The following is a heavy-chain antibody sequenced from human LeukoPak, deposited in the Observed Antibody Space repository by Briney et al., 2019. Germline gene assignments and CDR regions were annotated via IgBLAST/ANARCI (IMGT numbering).Heavy chain of an antibody. CDR2: IRYDGSDK. Sequence: GGSLRLSCAASGFIFSSYGMYWVRQAPGKGLEWVAFIRYDGSDKNYADSVKGRFTISRDNSKNTLFLQMDNLRADDTATYYCARSGPSVLWSKSFDYWGQGALVTVSS. D-gene: IGHD3-10*01. CDR1: GFIFSSYG. CDR3: ARSGPSVLWSKSFDY. V-gene: IGHV3-30*02. J-gene: IGHJ4*02.